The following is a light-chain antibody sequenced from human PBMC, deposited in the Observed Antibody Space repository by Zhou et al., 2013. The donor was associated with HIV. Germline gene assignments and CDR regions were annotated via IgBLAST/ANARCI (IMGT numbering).Light chain of an antibody. CDR1: QSVTSSY. CDR2: GAF. CDR3: QQYCSSPIT. V-gene: IGKV3-20*01. Sequence: VLTQSPGTLSLSPGDRATLSCWASQSVTSSYLAWYQQKPGQAPRLLIYGAFTRATGIPDRFSGSGSGTDFTLTISRLEPEDFAMYYCQQYCSSPITFGQGTRLEIK. J-gene: IGKJ5*01.